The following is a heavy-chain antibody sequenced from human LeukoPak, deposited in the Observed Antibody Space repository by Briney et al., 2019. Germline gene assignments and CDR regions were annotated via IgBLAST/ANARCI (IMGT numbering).Heavy chain of an antibody. J-gene: IGHJ3*02. CDR2: IYYSGST. V-gene: IGHV4-59*12. CDR3: ARDRLYGWDAFDI. CDR1: GGSISSYY. D-gene: IGHD6-19*01. Sequence: PSETLSLTCTVSGGSISSYYWSWIRQPPGKGLEWIGYIYYSGSTNYNPSLKSRVTISVDTSKNQFSLKLSSVTAADTAVYYCARDRLYGWDAFDIWGQGTMVTVSS.